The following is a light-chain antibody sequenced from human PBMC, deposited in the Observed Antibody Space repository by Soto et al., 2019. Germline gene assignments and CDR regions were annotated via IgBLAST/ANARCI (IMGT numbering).Light chain of an antibody. V-gene: IGKV3D-15*01. CDR2: DAS. CDR3: QQYNNSPWT. J-gene: IGKJ1*01. Sequence: EIVMTQSPATLSVSPGERATLSCRASQSVSSNLAWYQQKPGQAPRLLIYDASNRATGIPARFSGSGSGTEFTLTISSLQSEDFAVYHCQQYNNSPWTFGQGTKVDIK. CDR1: QSVSSN.